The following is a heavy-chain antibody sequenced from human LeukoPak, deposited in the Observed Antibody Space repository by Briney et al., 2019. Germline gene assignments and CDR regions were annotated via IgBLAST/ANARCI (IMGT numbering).Heavy chain of an antibody. V-gene: IGHV3-23*01. CDR2: ISGSGGST. CDR3: AKPLLNYDFWSGPTGKDY. Sequence: PVGSLRLSCAASGFTFSSYAMSWVRQAPGKGLEWVSAISGSGGSTYYADSVKGRFTISRDNSKNTLYLQMNSLRAEDTAVYYCAKPLLNYDFWSGPTGKDYWGQGTLVTVSS. CDR1: GFTFSSYA. J-gene: IGHJ4*02. D-gene: IGHD3-3*01.